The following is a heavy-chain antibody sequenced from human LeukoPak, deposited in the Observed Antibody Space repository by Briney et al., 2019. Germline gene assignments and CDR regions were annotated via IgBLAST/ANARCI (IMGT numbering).Heavy chain of an antibody. Sequence: SVKVSCKASGGTFSSYAISWVRQAPGQELEWMGGIIPIFGTANYAQKFQGRVTITADKSTSTAYMELSSLRSEDTAVYYCARDETPGDYGFDYWGQGTLVTVSS. CDR2: IIPIFGTA. J-gene: IGHJ4*02. D-gene: IGHD4-17*01. V-gene: IGHV1-69*06. CDR3: ARDETPGDYGFDY. CDR1: GGTFSSYA.